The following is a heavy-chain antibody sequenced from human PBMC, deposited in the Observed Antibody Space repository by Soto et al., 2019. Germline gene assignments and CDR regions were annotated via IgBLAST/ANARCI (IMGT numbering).Heavy chain of an antibody. D-gene: IGHD2-15*01. CDR1: GYTFTGYY. J-gene: IGHJ6*02. V-gene: IGHV1-2*02. Sequence: QVPLVQSGAEVKKPGASVKVSCKASGYTFTGYYMHWVRQAPGQGLEWMGWINPNSGGTNYAQKFQGRVTMTRDTSISTAYMELSRLRSDDTAVYYCARVVVVAVYYYYGMDVWGQGTTVTVSS. CDR2: INPNSGGT. CDR3: ARVVVVAVYYYYGMDV.